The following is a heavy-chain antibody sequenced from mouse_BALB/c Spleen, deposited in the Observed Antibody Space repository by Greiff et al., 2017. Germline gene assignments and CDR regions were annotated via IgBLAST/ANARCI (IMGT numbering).Heavy chain of an antibody. CDR1: GFTFSSYA. Sequence: EVQLVESGGGLVKPGGSLKLSCAASGFTFSSYAMSWVRQSPEKRLEWVAEISSGGSYTYYPDTVTGRFTISRDNAKNTLYLEMSSLRSEDTAMYYCARGDTMITGGSYWYFDVWGAGTTVTVSS. CDR2: ISSGGSYT. D-gene: IGHD2-4*01. J-gene: IGHJ1*01. CDR3: ARGDTMITGGSYWYFDV. V-gene: IGHV5-9-4*01.